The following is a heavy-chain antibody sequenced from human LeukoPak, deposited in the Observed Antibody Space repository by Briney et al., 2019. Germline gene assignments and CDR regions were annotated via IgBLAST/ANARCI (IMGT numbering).Heavy chain of an antibody. CDR2: IYTSGSN. Sequence: SETLSLTCTVSGGSISSYYWSWIRQPAGKGLEWIGRIYTSGSNNYNPSLTSRVTMSVNTSKNQFSLKLSSVTAADTAVYYCAREGDYGDYFDYWGQGTLVTVSS. CDR3: AREGDYGDYFDY. D-gene: IGHD4-17*01. CDR1: GGSISSYY. V-gene: IGHV4-4*07. J-gene: IGHJ4*02.